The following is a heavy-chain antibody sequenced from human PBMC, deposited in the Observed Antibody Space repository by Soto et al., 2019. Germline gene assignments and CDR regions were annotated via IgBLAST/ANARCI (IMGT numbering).Heavy chain of an antibody. V-gene: IGHV1-69*01. J-gene: IGHJ4*02. CDR3: ARGDEMTAVTIFEY. CDR2: VIPVFNTS. Sequence: QVQVEQSGPEVKRPGTSVKVSCKASGGAFGRYSVSWVRQAPGQGLEWIGGVIPVFNTSNYSLKFQGRVAIFADLSTSSVFMELRRLRSEETDLYYCARGDEMTAVTIFEYWGQGTLVNVSS. D-gene: IGHD4-17*01. CDR1: GGAFGRYS.